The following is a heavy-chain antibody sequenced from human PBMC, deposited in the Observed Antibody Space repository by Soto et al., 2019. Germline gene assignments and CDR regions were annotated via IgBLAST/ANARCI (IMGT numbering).Heavy chain of an antibody. CDR3: ARGRGYYYGSGVALGYYYYGMDV. D-gene: IGHD3-10*01. V-gene: IGHV4-34*01. CDR2: INHSGST. J-gene: IGHJ6*02. CDR1: GGSFSGYY. Sequence: TLSLTCAVYGGSFSGYYWSWIRQPPGKGLEWIGEINHSGSTNYNPSLKSRVTISVDTSKNQFSLKLSSVTAADTAVYYCARGRGYYYGSGVALGYYYYGMDVWGQGTTVTVSS.